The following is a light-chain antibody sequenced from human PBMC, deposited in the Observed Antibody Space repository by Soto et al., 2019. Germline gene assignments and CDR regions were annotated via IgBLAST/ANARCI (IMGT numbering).Light chain of an antibody. Sequence: AIQLTQSPSSLSASVGDRVTITCRASQGIAKDLGWYQQKPGKAPRLLIFGASFLQSVVPSRFSGSGSGTDFTLTINGLQPEDFATDYCLQNYYSFRTFGQGTKVEIK. CDR2: GAS. CDR1: QGIAKD. J-gene: IGKJ1*01. CDR3: LQNYYSFRT. V-gene: IGKV1-6*01.